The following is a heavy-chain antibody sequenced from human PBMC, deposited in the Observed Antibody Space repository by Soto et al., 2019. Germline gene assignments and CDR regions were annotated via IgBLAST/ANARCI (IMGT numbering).Heavy chain of an antibody. V-gene: IGHV4-30-4*01. D-gene: IGHD3-16*02. J-gene: IGHJ4*02. CDR1: GGSISSGDYY. CDR3: ARGNGDYVWGSYRFDY. CDR2: IYYSGST. Sequence: QVQLQESGPGLVKPSQTLSLTCTVSGGSISSGDYYWSWIRQPPGKGLEWIGYIYYSGSTYYNPSLKSRVTISVDTSKNQFSLKLSSVTAADTAVYYCARGNGDYVWGSYRFDYWGQGTLVTVSS.